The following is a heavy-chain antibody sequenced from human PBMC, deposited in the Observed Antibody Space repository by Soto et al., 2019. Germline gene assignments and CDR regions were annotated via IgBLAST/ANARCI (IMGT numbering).Heavy chain of an antibody. V-gene: IGHV4-61*01. CDR3: ARAGVVRGVMRAFDI. Sequence: ETLSLTCTVSGGSVSSGSYFWSWIRQPPGKGLEWIGYIYYSGSTNYNPSLNSRVTISVDTSKNQFSLKLSSVTAADTAVYYCARAGVVRGVMRAFDIWGQGTMVTVSS. D-gene: IGHD3-10*01. CDR1: GGSVSSGSYF. J-gene: IGHJ3*02. CDR2: IYYSGST.